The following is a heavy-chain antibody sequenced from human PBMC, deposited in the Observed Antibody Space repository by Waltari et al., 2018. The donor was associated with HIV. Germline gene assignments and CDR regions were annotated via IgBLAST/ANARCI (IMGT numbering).Heavy chain of an antibody. D-gene: IGHD1-26*01. CDR2: ITPSLGRA. V-gene: IGHV1-69*04. J-gene: IGHJ3*02. CDR1: GGTFSSYA. CDR3: ASIVGATQPDDDAFDI. Sequence: QVQLVQSGAEVKKPGSSVKVSCKASGGTFSSYAISWVRQAPGQGLEWMGRITPSLGRANHAQKFQGRVTITADKSTSTAYMELSSLRSEDTAVYYCASIVGATQPDDDAFDIWGQGTMVTVSS.